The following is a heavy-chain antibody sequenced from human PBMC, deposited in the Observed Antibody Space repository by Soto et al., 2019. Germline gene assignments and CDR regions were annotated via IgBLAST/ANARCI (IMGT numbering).Heavy chain of an antibody. CDR2: ISGSGGSS. J-gene: IGHJ6*02. V-gene: IGHV3-23*01. D-gene: IGHD6-13*01. CDR3: AKVTKRAAAGRYEYYKYGMDV. Sequence: EVQLLESGGALEHPGGSLRLSCAASGFAFSTYAMTWVRQAPGKGLEWVSVISGSGGSSYYAASVKGRFTISRDNSKNTLYLQMNGLRAEDTALYYCAKVTKRAAAGRYEYYKYGMDVCGQVTTVTVSS. CDR1: GFAFSTYA.